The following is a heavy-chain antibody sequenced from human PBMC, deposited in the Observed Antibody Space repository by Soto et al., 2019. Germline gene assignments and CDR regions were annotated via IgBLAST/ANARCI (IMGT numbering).Heavy chain of an antibody. Sequence: SLRLSCAASVFTFSSYGMHWFLQAPGKGLEWVAVISYYGSNKYYADSVKGRFTISRDNSKNTLYLQMNSLRAEDTAVYYCAKDLLTNRGYFQHWGQGNMVTVSS. J-gene: IGHJ1*01. V-gene: IGHV3-30*18. D-gene: IGHD3-16*01. CDR3: AKDLLTNRGYFQH. CDR2: ISYYGSNK. CDR1: VFTFSSYG.